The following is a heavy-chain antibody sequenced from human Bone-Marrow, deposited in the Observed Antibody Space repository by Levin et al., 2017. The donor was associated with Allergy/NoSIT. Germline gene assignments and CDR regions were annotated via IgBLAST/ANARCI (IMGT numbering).Heavy chain of an antibody. CDR2: IYPDDFDT. J-gene: IGHJ4*02. CDR1: GYSFKSYW. D-gene: IGHD6-19*01. V-gene: IGHV5-51*01. Sequence: ASVKVSCQASGYSFKSYWIGWVRQMPGKGLEWMGVIYPDDFDTKYSPSFQGQVTISVDESISTTFLHWSSLKASDTAVYYCARSEGYTSGWAYYFDFWGQGTLVTVSS. CDR3: ARSEGYTSGWAYYFDF.